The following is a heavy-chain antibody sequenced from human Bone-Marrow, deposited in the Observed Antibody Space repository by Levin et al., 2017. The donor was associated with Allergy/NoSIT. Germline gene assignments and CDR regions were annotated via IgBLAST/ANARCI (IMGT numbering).Heavy chain of an antibody. CDR2: IYYSGST. D-gene: IGHD3-22*01. CDR1: GGSISSGDYY. J-gene: IGHJ4*02. Sequence: SCTVSGGSISSGDYYWSWIRQPPGKGLEWIGYIYYSGSTYYNPSLKSRVTISVDTSKNQFSLKLSSVTAADTAVYYCARAQRPYDSSGYYEFDYWGQGTLVTVSS. CDR3: ARAQRPYDSSGYYEFDY. V-gene: IGHV4-30-4*01.